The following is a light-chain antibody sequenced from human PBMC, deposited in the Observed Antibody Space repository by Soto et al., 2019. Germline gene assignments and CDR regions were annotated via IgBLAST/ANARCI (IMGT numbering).Light chain of an antibody. V-gene: IGLV1-44*01. CDR2: RDS. J-gene: IGLJ3*02. CDR1: SSNIGSNT. CDR3: GAWDDNVNFV. Sequence: QAVVTQPPSASGTPGQRVTISCSGSSSNIGSNTVNWYQQVPGTAPKLLIHRDSQRPSGVPDRFSGSKSGTSASLVISGLQSEDEADYYCGAWDDNVNFVFGGGTKLTVL.